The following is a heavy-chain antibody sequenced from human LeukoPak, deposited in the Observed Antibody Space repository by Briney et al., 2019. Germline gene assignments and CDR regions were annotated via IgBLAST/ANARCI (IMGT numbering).Heavy chain of an antibody. CDR1: GYSFTSYW. Sequence: HGESLKISCKGSGYSFTSYWIGWVRQMPGKGLEWVGIIYPGDSDTRYSPSFQGQVTISADKSISTAYLQWSSLKASDTAMYYCARLRYSSGWIPFDYWGQGTLVTVSS. V-gene: IGHV5-51*01. CDR2: IYPGDSDT. J-gene: IGHJ4*02. CDR3: ARLRYSSGWIPFDY. D-gene: IGHD6-19*01.